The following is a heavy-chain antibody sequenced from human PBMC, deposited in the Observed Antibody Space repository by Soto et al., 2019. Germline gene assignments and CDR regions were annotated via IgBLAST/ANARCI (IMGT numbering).Heavy chain of an antibody. D-gene: IGHD1-7*01. V-gene: IGHV5-51*01. CDR1: GYSFTSYW. CDR2: IYPGDSDT. Sequence: PGESPKISCKGSGYSFTSYWIGWVRQMPGKGLEWMGIIYPGDSDTRYSPSFQGQVTISADKSISTAYLQWSSLKASDTAMYYCARQDWNYNYYYYGMDVWGQGTTVTVSS. CDR3: ARQDWNYNYYYYGMDV. J-gene: IGHJ6*02.